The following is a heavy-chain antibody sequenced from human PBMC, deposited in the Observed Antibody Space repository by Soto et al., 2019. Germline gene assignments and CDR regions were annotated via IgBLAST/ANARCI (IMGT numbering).Heavy chain of an antibody. CDR1: GGSITRGGNY. V-gene: IGHV4-31*03. J-gene: IGHJ2*01. CDR2: IYYSGST. D-gene: IGHD1-1*01. Sequence: QVQLQESGPGLVKPSQTLSLPCTVSGGSITRGGNYWNGIRQHPGKGLEWIGYIYYSGSTYYNPSLKSRVTISVDTSKNQFSRKLSSVTAADTAVYYCARDPIGNPNDGDFDLWGRGPLVTVS. CDR3: ARDPIGNPNDGDFDL.